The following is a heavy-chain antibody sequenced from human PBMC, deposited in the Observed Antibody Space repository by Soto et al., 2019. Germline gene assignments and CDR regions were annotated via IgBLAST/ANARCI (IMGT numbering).Heavy chain of an antibody. CDR1: GGSISSSSYY. CDR2: IYYSGST. J-gene: IGHJ6*02. D-gene: IGHD5-12*01. CDR3: ARGGYSGYDPYYYYYYGMDV. Sequence: SETLSLTCTVSGGSISSSSYYWGWIRQPPGKGLEWIGSIYYSGSTYYNPSLKSRVTISVDTSKNQFSLKLSSVTAADTAVYYCARGGYSGYDPYYYYYYGMDVWGQGTTVT. V-gene: IGHV4-39*01.